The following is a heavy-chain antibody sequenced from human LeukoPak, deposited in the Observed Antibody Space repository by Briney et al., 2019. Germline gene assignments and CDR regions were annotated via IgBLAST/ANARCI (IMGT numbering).Heavy chain of an antibody. V-gene: IGHV4-59*01. J-gene: IGHJ3*02. D-gene: IGHD3-10*01. CDR1: GGSISPYY. CDR2: IYYSGST. Sequence: SETLSLTCTVSGGSISPYYWSWIRQPPGKGLEWIGYIYYSGSTNYNPSLKSRVTISVDTSKNQFSLKLSSVTAADTAVYYCARAFDYYGSGSYIAFDIWGQGTMVTVSS. CDR3: ARAFDYYGSGSYIAFDI.